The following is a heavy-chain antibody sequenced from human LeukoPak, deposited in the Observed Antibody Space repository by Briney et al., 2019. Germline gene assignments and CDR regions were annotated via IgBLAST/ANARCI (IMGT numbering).Heavy chain of an antibody. J-gene: IGHJ5*02. D-gene: IGHD4-17*01. CDR2: IILIFGTA. CDR1: GGTFSSYA. V-gene: IGHV1-69*01. CDR3: AINDYGDYVYNWFDP. Sequence: SSVKVSCKASGGTFSSYAISWVRQAPGQGLEWMGGIILIFGTANYAQKFQGRVTITADESTSTAYMELSSLRSEDTAVYYCAINDYGDYVYNWFDPWGQGTLVTVSS.